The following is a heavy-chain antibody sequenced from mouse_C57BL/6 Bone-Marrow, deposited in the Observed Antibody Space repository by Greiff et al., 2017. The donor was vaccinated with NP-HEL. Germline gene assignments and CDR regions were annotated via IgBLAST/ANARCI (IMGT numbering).Heavy chain of an antibody. V-gene: IGHV1-55*01. D-gene: IGHD1-1*01. J-gene: IGHJ3*01. CDR2: IYPGSGST. CDR3: AREVLLRYPWFAY. CDR1: GYTFTSYW. Sequence: QVQLKESGAELVKPGASVKMSCKASGYTFTSYWITWVKQRPGQGLEWIGDIYPGSGSTNYNEKFKSKATLTVDTSSSTAYMQLSSLTSEDSAVYYCAREVLLRYPWFAYWGQGTLVTVSA.